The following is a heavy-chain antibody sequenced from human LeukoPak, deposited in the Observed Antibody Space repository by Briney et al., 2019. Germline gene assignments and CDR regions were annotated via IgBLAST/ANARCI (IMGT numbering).Heavy chain of an antibody. D-gene: IGHD1-26*01. CDR3: ARDLSFGSLDF. J-gene: IGHJ4*02. CDR1: GFTVSSNY. V-gene: IGHV3-33*08. Sequence: HPGGSLRLSCAASGFTVSSNYMSWVRQAPGKGLEWVAGMWYDGSREDYADSVKGRFTISRDMSKNTLNLQMNSLRVEDTAMFYCARDLSFGSLDFRGQGTLVTVSS. CDR2: MWYDGSRE.